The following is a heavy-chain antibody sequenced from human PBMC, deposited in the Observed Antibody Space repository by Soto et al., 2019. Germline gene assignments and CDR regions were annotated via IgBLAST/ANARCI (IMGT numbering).Heavy chain of an antibody. CDR1: GFTFSTYA. CDR2: IRGSGAST. Sequence: GGSLRLSCAASGFTFSTYAMTWVRQVPGKGLEWVSAIRGSGASTYYADSVKGRFTISRDNSKNTLFLQMNSLRVEDTALYYCAKGVPGIAVAGTGYFQHWGQGTLVTVSS. V-gene: IGHV3-23*01. CDR3: AKGVPGIAVAGTGYFQH. D-gene: IGHD6-19*01. J-gene: IGHJ1*01.